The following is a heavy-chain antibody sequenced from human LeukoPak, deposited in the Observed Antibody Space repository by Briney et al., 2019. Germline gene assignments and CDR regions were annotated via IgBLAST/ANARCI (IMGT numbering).Heavy chain of an antibody. CDR2: IAVGSGNT. D-gene: IGHD3-16*02. J-gene: IGHJ4*02. Sequence: SVKVSCKASGFTFTSSAMQWVRQARGQRLEWIGWIAVGSGNTNYAQKFQERVTITRDMSTSTAYMELSSLRSEDTAVYYCAAGIWGSYRYMKYWGQGTLVTVSS. V-gene: IGHV1-58*02. CDR3: AAGIWGSYRYMKY. CDR1: GFTFTSSA.